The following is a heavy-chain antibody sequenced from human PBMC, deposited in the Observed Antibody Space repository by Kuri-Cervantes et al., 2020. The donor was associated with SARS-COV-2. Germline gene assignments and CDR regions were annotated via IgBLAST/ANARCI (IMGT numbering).Heavy chain of an antibody. Sequence: ETLSLTCAASGSTFSRYWMSWVRQAPGKGLEWVANIRQDGSQKLYVDSVKGRFTISRDNANNKMYLQMNSLRAEDTAVYYCARLGYCNSSSCNRGDYYYYYMDVWGNGSTVTVSS. CDR3: ARLGYCNSSSCNRGDYYYYYMDV. D-gene: IGHD2-2*03. J-gene: IGHJ6*03. CDR1: GSTFSRYW. CDR2: IRQDGSQK. V-gene: IGHV3-7*01.